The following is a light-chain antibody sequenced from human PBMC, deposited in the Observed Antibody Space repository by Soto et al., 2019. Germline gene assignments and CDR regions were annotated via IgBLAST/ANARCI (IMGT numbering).Light chain of an antibody. J-gene: IGKJ5*01. CDR3: QQRSNWPSIT. CDR2: DAS. Sequence: EIVLTQSPATLSLSPGKRATLSCRASQSVSSYLAWYQQKPGQAPRLLIYDASNRATGIPARFSGSGSGTDFTLTISSLEPEDFAVYYCQQRSNWPSITFGQGTRLEIK. CDR1: QSVSSY. V-gene: IGKV3-11*01.